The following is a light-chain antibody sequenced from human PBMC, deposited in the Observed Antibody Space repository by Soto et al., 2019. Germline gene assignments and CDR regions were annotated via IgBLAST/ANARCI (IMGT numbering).Light chain of an antibody. J-gene: IGLJ1*01. Sequence: QSVLTQPASVSGSPGQSIIISCTGTSSDVGGYNYVSWYQLHPGKAPKLMIHEVSERPSGVSNRFSGSKSGNTAALTISGLQAEDEADYYCASYASSVTYVFGSGTKLTVL. V-gene: IGLV2-14*01. CDR3: ASYASSVTYV. CDR2: EVS. CDR1: SSDVGGYNY.